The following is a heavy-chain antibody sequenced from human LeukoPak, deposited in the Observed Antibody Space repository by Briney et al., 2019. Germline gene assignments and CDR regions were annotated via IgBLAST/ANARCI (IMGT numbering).Heavy chain of an antibody. CDR3: ARDFTFYGSGPHFDY. V-gene: IGHV3-74*03. D-gene: IGHD3-10*01. Sequence: PGGSLRLSCAASGFTLSSNWMHWVRQVPGKGLLWVSRINSDGSTTTCADSVKGRFTISRDNAKNTLYLQMNSLRAEDTAVYYCARDFTFYGSGPHFDYWGLGTLVTVSS. CDR2: INSDGSTT. CDR1: GFTLSSNW. J-gene: IGHJ4*02.